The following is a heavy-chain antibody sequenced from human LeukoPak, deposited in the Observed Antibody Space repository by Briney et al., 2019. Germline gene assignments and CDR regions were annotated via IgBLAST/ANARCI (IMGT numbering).Heavy chain of an antibody. CDR3: ARDTYTSGWNAGWNY. V-gene: IGHV3-30*02. CDR1: GLTFSSYG. CDR2: IRYDGSNK. Sequence: PGGSLRLSCAASGLTFSSYGMHWVRQAPGKGLEWVAFIRYDGSNKYYADSVKGRFTISRDNSKNTLYLQMNSLRAEDTAVYYCARDTYTSGWNAGWNYWGQGTLVTVSS. D-gene: IGHD6-19*01. J-gene: IGHJ4*02.